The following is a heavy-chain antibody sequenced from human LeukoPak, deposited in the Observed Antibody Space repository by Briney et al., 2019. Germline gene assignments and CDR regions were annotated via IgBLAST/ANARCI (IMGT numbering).Heavy chain of an antibody. V-gene: IGHV4-61*01. Sequence: SETLSLTCTVSGGSISSSSYYWSWIRQPPGKGLEWIGYIYYSGSTNYNPSLKSRVTISVDTSKNQFSLKLSSVTAADTAVYYCATKYYGMDVWGQGTTVTVSS. J-gene: IGHJ6*02. CDR3: ATKYYGMDV. CDR1: GGSISSSSYY. CDR2: IYYSGST.